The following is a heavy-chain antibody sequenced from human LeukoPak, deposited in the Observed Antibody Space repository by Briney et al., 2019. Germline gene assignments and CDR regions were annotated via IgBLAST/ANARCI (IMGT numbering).Heavy chain of an antibody. J-gene: IGHJ4*02. Sequence: GGSLRLSCAASGFTFSSYAMHWVRQGPGKGLEWVSVISYNGSNQYYADSVKGRFTISRDNSKNTLYLQMNSLRAEDTAVYYCAVDCSSTSCYDYWGQGTLVTVSS. D-gene: IGHD2-2*01. CDR3: AVDCSSTSCYDY. CDR2: ISYNGSNQ. CDR1: GFTFSSYA. V-gene: IGHV3-30*14.